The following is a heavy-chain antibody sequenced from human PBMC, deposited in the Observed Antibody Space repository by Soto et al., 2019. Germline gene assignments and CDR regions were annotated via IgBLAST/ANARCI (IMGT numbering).Heavy chain of an antibody. V-gene: IGHV1-3*01. Sequence: ASVNVSCKASGYIFTSYALHWVRQAPGQRLEWMGWINPDNGNTKYSQKFQGRVTITRDTSATTAYMELTSLRSEDTAVYYCARRAYGAYDSDYWGQGTLVTVSS. J-gene: IGHJ4*02. CDR3: ARRAYGAYDSDY. D-gene: IGHD5-12*01. CDR1: GYIFTSYA. CDR2: INPDNGNT.